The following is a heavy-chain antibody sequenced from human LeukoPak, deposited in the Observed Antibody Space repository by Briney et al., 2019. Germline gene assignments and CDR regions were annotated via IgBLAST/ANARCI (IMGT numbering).Heavy chain of an antibody. D-gene: IGHD2-2*01. CDR1: GYTFTSYG. CDR3: ARAWSSSRLKTGYFQL. V-gene: IGHV1-18*01. Sequence: GASVKVSCKASGYTFTSYGISWVRQAPGQGLEWMGWISAYNGNTNYAQKFQGRVTMTRNTSISIAYMELSSLRSEDTAVYYCARAWSSSRLKTGYFQLWGQGTLVTVSP. J-gene: IGHJ1*01. CDR2: ISAYNGNT.